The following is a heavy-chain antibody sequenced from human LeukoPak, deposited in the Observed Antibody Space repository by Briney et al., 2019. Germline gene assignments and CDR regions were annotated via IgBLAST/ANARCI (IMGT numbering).Heavy chain of an antibody. CDR3: ARVQAITGTIGHYYYYMDV. V-gene: IGHV1-2*02. CDR1: GYTFTGYY. D-gene: IGHD1-20*01. Sequence: ASVKVSCKASGYTFTGYYMHWVRQAPGQGLEWMGWINPNSGGTNYAQKFQGRVTMTRDTSISTAYMELSRLRSDDTAVYYCARVQAITGTIGHYYYYMDVWGKGTTVTISS. CDR2: INPNSGGT. J-gene: IGHJ6*03.